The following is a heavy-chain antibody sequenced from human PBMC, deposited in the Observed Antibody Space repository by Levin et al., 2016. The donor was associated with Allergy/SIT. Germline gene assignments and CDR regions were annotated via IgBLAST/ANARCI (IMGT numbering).Heavy chain of an antibody. Sequence: SETLSLTCTVSGGSISGYYWSWIRQPPGKGLEWIGYIYYSGTSNYNPSLKSRVTMSVDTSKNQVSLKLSSVTAADTAVYYCARNYGNNWFDPWGQGTLVTVSS. CDR1: GGSISGYY. CDR3: ARNYGNNWFDP. D-gene: IGHD3-16*01. V-gene: IGHV4-59*08. J-gene: IGHJ5*02. CDR2: IYYSGTS.